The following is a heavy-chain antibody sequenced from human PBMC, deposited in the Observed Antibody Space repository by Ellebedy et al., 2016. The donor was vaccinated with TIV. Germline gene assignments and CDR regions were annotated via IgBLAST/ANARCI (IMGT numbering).Heavy chain of an antibody. CDR1: GGSISSSSYY. J-gene: IGHJ4*02. V-gene: IGHV4-61*02. Sequence: MPSETLSLTCTVSGGSISSSSYYWSWIRQPAGKGLEWIGRIYTSGSTNYNPSLKSRVTMSVDTSKNQFSLKLSSVTAADTAVYYCARDRESYYGSGSCDFDYWGQGTLVTVSS. CDR2: IYTSGST. CDR3: ARDRESYYGSGSCDFDY. D-gene: IGHD3-10*01.